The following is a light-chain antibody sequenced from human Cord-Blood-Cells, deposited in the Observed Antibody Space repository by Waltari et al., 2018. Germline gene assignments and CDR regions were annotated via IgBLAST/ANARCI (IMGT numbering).Light chain of an antibody. J-gene: IGKJ2*01. Sequence: EIVLTQSPGTLSLSPGERATLSCRASQSVSSSYLAWYQQKPDQPPTLLIYGASSRATGIPDRCSGSGSGTDFTFTISRLEPEDFAVYYCQQYGSLPPYTFGQGTKLEIK. CDR2: GAS. CDR1: QSVSSSY. V-gene: IGKV3-20*01. CDR3: QQYGSLPPYT.